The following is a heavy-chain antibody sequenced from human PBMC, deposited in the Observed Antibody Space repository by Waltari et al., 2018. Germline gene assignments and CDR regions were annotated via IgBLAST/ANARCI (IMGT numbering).Heavy chain of an antibody. Sequence: HWVRQAPGKGLEWMGGLNPEDGGTKYAQKFQGRVTMTGDTSINTAYMELSSVRSEDTAVYYCASDLARTTVWGFDYWGQGTLVTVSS. CDR2: LNPEDGGT. CDR3: ASDLARTTVWGFDY. V-gene: IGHV1-24*01. D-gene: IGHD3-16*01. J-gene: IGHJ4*02.